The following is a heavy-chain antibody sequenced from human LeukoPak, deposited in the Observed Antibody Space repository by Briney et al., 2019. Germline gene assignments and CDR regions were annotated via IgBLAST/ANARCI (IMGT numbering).Heavy chain of an antibody. CDR2: INPNSGGT. V-gene: IGHV1-2*04. CDR1: GYTFTGYY. CDR3: ARGQGPLAVAGTYYYYGMDV. D-gene: IGHD6-19*01. Sequence: ASVKVSRKASGYTFTGYYMHWVRQAPGQGLEWMGWINPNSGGTNYAQKFQGWVTMSRDTSISTAYMELSRLRSDDTAVYYCARGQGPLAVAGTYYYYGMDVWGQGTTVTVSS. J-gene: IGHJ6*02.